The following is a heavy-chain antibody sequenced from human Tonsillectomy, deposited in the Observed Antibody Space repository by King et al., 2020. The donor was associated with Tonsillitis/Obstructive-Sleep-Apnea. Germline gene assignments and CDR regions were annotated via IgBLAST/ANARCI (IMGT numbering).Heavy chain of an antibody. D-gene: IGHD1-1*01. CDR3: ASRYKWNAPLSI. J-gene: IGHJ3*02. Sequence: VQLVESGGGLIQPGGSLRLSCAASGFTVSRDYMTWVRQAPGKGLECVSVIYSGGGTYYADSVKGRFTISRDNSKNTVYLQMNSLRVEDTAVYYCASRYKWNAPLSIWGRGTMVTVSS. CDR2: IYSGGGT. CDR1: GFTVSRDY. V-gene: IGHV3-53*01.